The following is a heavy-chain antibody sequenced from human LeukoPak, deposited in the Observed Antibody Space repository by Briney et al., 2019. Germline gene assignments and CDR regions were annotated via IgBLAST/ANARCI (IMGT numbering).Heavy chain of an antibody. CDR3: ARGGWNKFDY. Sequence: SETLSLTCTVSGYSISSGYYWGWIRQPPGKGLEWIGSIYHSGSTFYNPSLKSRVTISVDTSKNQFSLKLSSVTAADTAVYYCARGGWNKFDYWGQGTLVTVSS. J-gene: IGHJ4*02. V-gene: IGHV4-38-2*02. CDR1: GYSISSGYY. D-gene: IGHD3-22*01. CDR2: IYHSGST.